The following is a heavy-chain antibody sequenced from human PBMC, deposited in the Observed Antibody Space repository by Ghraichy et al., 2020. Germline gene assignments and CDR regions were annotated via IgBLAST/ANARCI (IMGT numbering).Heavy chain of an antibody. CDR2: IKQDGSEK. J-gene: IGHJ3*02. CDR3: ARVQEPGYYELEDAFDI. D-gene: IGHD3-22*01. CDR1: GFTFSSYW. Sequence: GESLNISCAASGFTFSSYWMSWVRQAPGKGLEWVANIKQDGSEKYYVDSVKGRFTISRDNAKNSLYLQMNSLRAEDTAVYYCARVQEPGYYELEDAFDIWGQGTMVTVSS. V-gene: IGHV3-7*01.